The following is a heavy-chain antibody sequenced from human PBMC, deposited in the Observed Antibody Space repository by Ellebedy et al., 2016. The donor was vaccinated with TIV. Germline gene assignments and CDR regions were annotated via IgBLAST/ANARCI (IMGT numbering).Heavy chain of an antibody. V-gene: IGHV1-3*04. D-gene: IGHD3-10*01. Sequence: AASVKVSCKASGYTFTLYAIHWMRQVPGQGLEWMGWINTHTGETKYSEKLQGRVTFTRDTSATTAYMELSSLRSEDTAVYYCARDKAYSGSRTMDVWGKGTTVTVSS. CDR2: INTHTGET. CDR3: ARDKAYSGSRTMDV. CDR1: GYTFTLYA. J-gene: IGHJ6*03.